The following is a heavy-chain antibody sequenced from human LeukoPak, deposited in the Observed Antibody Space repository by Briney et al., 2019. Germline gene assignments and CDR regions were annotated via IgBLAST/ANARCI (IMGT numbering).Heavy chain of an antibody. CDR3: ARLRRSWAFDI. V-gene: IGHV3-74*01. J-gene: IGHJ3*02. CDR1: GFTFSSYW. CDR2: INTDGSST. Sequence: PGGSLRLSCAASGFTFSSYWMQWVRQAPGKGRVWVSRINTDGSSTSYAASVKGRFTISRDNAKNTLYLQMNRVRAEDTAVYYCARLRRSWAFDIWGQGTMVTVSS. D-gene: IGHD3-16*02.